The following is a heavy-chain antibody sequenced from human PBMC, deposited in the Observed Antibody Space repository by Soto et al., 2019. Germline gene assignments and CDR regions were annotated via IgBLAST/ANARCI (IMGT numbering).Heavy chain of an antibody. D-gene: IGHD6-19*01. CDR2: VSYHGSSK. J-gene: IGHJ5*02. Sequence: GGSLRLSCSASGFTLRNYVMHWVRQAPGKGLEYIAVVSYHGSSKFYADSVKGRFTISRDNSKNTLYLQMNSLRAEDTAVYYCARDVPQWLFFDPWGQGTLVTVSS. CDR1: GFTLRNYV. V-gene: IGHV3-30-3*01. CDR3: ARDVPQWLFFDP.